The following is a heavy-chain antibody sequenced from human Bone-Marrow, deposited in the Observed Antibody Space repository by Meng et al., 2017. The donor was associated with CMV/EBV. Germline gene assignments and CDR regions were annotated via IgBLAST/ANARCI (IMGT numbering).Heavy chain of an antibody. V-gene: IGHV4-34*01. J-gene: IGHJ2*01. Sequence: SETLSLTCAVYGGSFSGYYWSWIRQPPGKGLEWIGEINHSGSTNSNPSLKSRVTISVDTSKNQFSLKLSSVTAADTAAYYCARGAEYDILTGSSWYFDLWGRGTLVTVSS. CDR2: INHSGST. CDR1: GGSFSGYY. CDR3: ARGAEYDILTGSSWYFDL. D-gene: IGHD3-9*01.